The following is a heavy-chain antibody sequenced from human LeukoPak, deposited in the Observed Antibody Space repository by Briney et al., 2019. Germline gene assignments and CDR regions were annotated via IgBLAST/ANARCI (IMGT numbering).Heavy chain of an antibody. V-gene: IGHV4-39*07. CDR3: ARDRAAGSDWLDP. CDR2: IYYSGST. Sequence: SETLSLTCTASGGSISSSSYYWGWIRQPPGMWLDWIGSIYYSGSTYYNPSLKSRVTISLDTSKNQFSLKLSSVTAADTAVYYCARDRAAGSDWLDPWGQGTLVTVSS. J-gene: IGHJ5*02. D-gene: IGHD3-10*01. CDR1: GGSISSSSYY.